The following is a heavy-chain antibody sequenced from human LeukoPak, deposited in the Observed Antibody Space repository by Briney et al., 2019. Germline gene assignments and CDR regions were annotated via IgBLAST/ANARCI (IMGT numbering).Heavy chain of an antibody. V-gene: IGHV4-59*01. CDR1: GGSISSYF. CDR2: IYYSGST. CDR3: ATERPSVRGVIHDAFDI. J-gene: IGHJ3*02. Sequence: PSETLSLTCTVSGGSISSYFWSWIRQPPGKGLEWVGYIYYSGSTKYNPSLKSRVTISVDTSKNQFSLKLTSVTAADTAVYYCATERPSVRGVIHDAFDIWGQGTMVTVSS. D-gene: IGHD3-10*01.